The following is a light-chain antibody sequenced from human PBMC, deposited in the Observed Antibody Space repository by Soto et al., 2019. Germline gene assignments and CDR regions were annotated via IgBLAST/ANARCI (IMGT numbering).Light chain of an antibody. Sequence: DIQMTQSPSTLSASVGDRVTITCRASQYFSKWLAWYQQKPGKAPKLLIYDASTLQTGVPSRFSGSGSGTDFTLTISSLQPDDFETYYCQQYADYSGTFGQGTKLESK. J-gene: IGKJ2*01. CDR3: QQYADYSGT. CDR2: DAS. V-gene: IGKV1-5*01. CDR1: QYFSKW.